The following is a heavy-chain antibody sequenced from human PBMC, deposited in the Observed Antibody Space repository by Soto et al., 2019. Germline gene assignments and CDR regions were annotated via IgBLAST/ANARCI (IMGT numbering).Heavy chain of an antibody. CDR1: GFTVGTYT. Sequence: EVQLVESGGGLVKPGGSLRLSCAASGFTVGTYTMNWVRQAPGQGLEWVSAIGTTSSYIYYADSVRGRFTISRDNARDSLYLQMSSLRAEDTAVYDCARVMCGDCSTYYYDSMDVWGQGTTVTVSS. CDR2: IGTTSSYI. D-gene: IGHD2-21*02. V-gene: IGHV3-21*01. CDR3: ARVMCGDCSTYYYDSMDV. J-gene: IGHJ6*02.